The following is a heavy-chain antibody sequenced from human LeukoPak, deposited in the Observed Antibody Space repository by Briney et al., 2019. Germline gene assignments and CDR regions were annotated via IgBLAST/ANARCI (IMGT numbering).Heavy chain of an antibody. CDR3: VRGLYGLGWDF. CDR1: GFSFRTYA. Sequence: GPLRLSRSASGFSFRTYAMHWVPQAAGKGLEFVSGMNDDWGTTDYADSVKGRFTISRDNSKDTLYLQINSPTTDDTALYYCVRGLYGLGWDFWGQGTLVTVAS. V-gene: IGHV3-64D*06. D-gene: IGHD3-10*01. J-gene: IGHJ4*02. CDR2: MNDDWGTT.